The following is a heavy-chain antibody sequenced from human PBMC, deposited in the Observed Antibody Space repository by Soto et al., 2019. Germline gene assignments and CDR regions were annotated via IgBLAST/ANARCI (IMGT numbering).Heavy chain of an antibody. Sequence: EVQLVESGGGLVQPGGSLRLSCAASGFTFSSYWMSWFRQAPGKGLEWVANIKQDGSEKYYVDSVKGRFTISRDNAKNSLYLQMNSLRAEDTAVYYCARVCGLTAGDYGDYYFDYWGQGTLVTVSS. CDR1: GFTFSSYW. CDR2: IKQDGSEK. J-gene: IGHJ4*02. D-gene: IGHD4-17*01. V-gene: IGHV3-7*01. CDR3: ARVCGLTAGDYGDYYFDY.